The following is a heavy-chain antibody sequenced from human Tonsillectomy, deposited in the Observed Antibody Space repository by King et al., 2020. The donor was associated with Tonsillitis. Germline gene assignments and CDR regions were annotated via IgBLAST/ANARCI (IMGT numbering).Heavy chain of an antibody. D-gene: IGHD5-12*01. V-gene: IGHV3-15*01. CDR3: TSDSSGHGFDY. CDR2: IKSKTDGGTT. J-gene: IGHJ4*02. Sequence: VQLVESGGGLVKPGGSLRLPCAASGFPFNNAWMSWVRQAPGKGLEWVGRIKSKTDGGTTDYAAPVKGRFTISADDSNITLYLQMNSLKTEDTAVYYCTSDSSGHGFDYWGQGTLVTVSS. CDR1: GFPFNNAW.